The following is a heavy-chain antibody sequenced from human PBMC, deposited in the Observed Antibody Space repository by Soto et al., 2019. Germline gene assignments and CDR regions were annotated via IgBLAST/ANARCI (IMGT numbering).Heavy chain of an antibody. CDR1: GGSISSGGYY. J-gene: IGHJ6*02. V-gene: IGHV4-31*03. D-gene: IGHD2-2*01. Sequence: SETLSLTCTVSGGSISSGGYYWSWIRQHPGKGLEWIGYIYYSGSTYYNPSLKSRVTISVDTSKNQFSLKLSSVTAADTAVYYCARGTRRHQLLSLGGYYGMDVWGQGTTVTVSS. CDR3: ARGTRRHQLLSLGGYYGMDV. CDR2: IYYSGST.